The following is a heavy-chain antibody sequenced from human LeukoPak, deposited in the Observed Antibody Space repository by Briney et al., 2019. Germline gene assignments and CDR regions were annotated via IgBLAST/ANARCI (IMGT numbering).Heavy chain of an antibody. Sequence: GGSLRLSCAASGFTFSSYSMNWVRQAPGKGLEWVSSISGSSSYIYYADSVKGRFTISRDNAKNSLYLQMNSLRAEDTAVYYCARLNPLGGGSCYDYWGQGTLVTVSS. CDR2: ISGSSSYI. D-gene: IGHD2-15*01. CDR1: GFTFSSYS. J-gene: IGHJ4*02. V-gene: IGHV3-21*01. CDR3: ARLNPLGGGSCYDY.